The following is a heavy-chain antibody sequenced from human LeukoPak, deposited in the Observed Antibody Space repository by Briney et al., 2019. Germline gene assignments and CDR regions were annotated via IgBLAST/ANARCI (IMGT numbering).Heavy chain of an antibody. D-gene: IGHD6-13*01. J-gene: IGHJ6*02. Sequence: SQTLSLTCAISGDSVSSNSAAWNWIRQSPSRGLEWLGRTYYRSKWYNDYAVSVNDYAVSVKSRITINPDTSKNQFSLQLNSVTPEDTAVYYCARDGADSTTGYSSSWYDPLVHYGMDVWGQGTTVTVSS. V-gene: IGHV6-1*01. CDR3: ARDGADSTTGYSSSWYDPLVHYGMDV. CDR1: GDSVSSNSAA. CDR2: TYYRSKWYNDYAVSVN.